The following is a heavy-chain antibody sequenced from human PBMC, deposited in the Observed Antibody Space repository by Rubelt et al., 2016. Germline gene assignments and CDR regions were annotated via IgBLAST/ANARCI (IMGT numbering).Heavy chain of an antibody. CDR3: AKDKVVWLGAREFDY. J-gene: IGHJ4*02. D-gene: IGHD3-10*01. V-gene: IGHV3-23*01. CDR1: GFTFSSYA. CDR2: ISGSGGST. Sequence: VLPGGSLRLSCAASGFTFSSYAMSWVRQAPGKGLEWVSVISGSGGSTYYADSVKGRFTISRDNSKNTLYLEMNSLRAEDTAVYFCAKDKVVWLGAREFDYWGQGTLVTVSS.